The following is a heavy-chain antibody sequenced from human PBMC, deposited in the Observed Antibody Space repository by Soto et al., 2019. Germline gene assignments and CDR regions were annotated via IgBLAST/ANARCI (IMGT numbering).Heavy chain of an antibody. CDR3: ARADDYGDYPPYYYYGMDV. J-gene: IGHJ6*02. CDR1: GFTFSSYA. D-gene: IGHD4-17*01. V-gene: IGHV3-30-3*01. CDR2: ISYDGSNK. Sequence: GGSLRLSCAASGFTFSSYAMHWVRQAPGKGLEWVAVISYDGSNKYYADSVKGRFTISRDNSKNTLYLQMNSLRAEDTAVYYCARADDYGDYPPYYYYGMDVWGQGTTVTVSS.